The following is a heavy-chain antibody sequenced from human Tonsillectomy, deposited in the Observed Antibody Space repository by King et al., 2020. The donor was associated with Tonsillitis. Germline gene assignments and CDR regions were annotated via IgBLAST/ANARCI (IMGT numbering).Heavy chain of an antibody. CDR3: ARVTYDILTGYYIDYFDY. CDR2: ISSGSGYL. V-gene: IGHV3-21*01. D-gene: IGHD3-9*01. CDR1: GFTFSKYT. J-gene: IGHJ4*02. Sequence: DVQLVESGGGLVKPGGSLRLSCAASGFTFSKYTMHWVRQAPGKGLEWVSSISSGSGYLHYADSVKGRFTISRDNAKNSLFLQMNSLRAEDTALYSCARVTYDILTGYYIDYFDYWGQGTLVTVSS.